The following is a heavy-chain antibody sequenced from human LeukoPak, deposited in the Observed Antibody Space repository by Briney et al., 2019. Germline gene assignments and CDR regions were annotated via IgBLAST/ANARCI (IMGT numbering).Heavy chain of an antibody. Sequence: GGSLRLSCAASGSTFSTYAMSWVRQAAGKGLEWVSAISDSGGTTYYADSVKGRFTISRDNAKNSLYLQMNSLRAEDTAVYYCARGGGTNYYGSGSYPYYFDYWGQGTLVTVSS. V-gene: IGHV3-23*01. CDR1: GSTFSTYA. J-gene: IGHJ4*02. D-gene: IGHD3-10*01. CDR3: ARGGGTNYYGSGSYPYYFDY. CDR2: ISDSGGTT.